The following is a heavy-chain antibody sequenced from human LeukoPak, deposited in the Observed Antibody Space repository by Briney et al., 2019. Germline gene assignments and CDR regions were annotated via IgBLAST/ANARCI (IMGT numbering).Heavy chain of an antibody. CDR1: GFTFSSYW. V-gene: IGHV3-7*01. CDR3: ARVGKVGFGESNWFDP. CDR2: IKQDGSEE. Sequence: GGSLRLSCAASGFTFSSYWMSWVRQAPGKGLEWVANIKQDGSEEYYVDSVKGRFTISRDNAKNSLYLQMNSLRAEDTAVYYCARVGKVGFGESNWFDPWGQGTLVTVSS. D-gene: IGHD3-10*01. J-gene: IGHJ5*02.